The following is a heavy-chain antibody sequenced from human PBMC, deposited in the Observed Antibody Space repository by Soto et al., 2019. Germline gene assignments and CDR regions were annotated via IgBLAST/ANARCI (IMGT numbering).Heavy chain of an antibody. Sequence: VQLVESGGGVVQPGRSLRLSCTASGLTFSSYGMHWVHQAPGKGLEWVAVISYDGSNKHYADSVKGRFTISRDNSKNTLYLQMNSLRAEDTAVYHCAKDRYSSSPGHLDNWGQGTLVTVSS. D-gene: IGHD6-6*01. CDR1: GLTFSSYG. CDR3: AKDRYSSSPGHLDN. CDR2: ISYDGSNK. J-gene: IGHJ4*02. V-gene: IGHV3-30*18.